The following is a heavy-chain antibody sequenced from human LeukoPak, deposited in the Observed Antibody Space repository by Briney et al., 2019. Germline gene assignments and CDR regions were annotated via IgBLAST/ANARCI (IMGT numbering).Heavy chain of an antibody. CDR1: GGSISSGSYY. Sequence: SETLSLTCTVSGGSISSGSYYWSWIRQPAGKGLEWIGRIYTSGSTNYNPSLKSRVTISVDTSKNQFSLKLSSVTAADTAVYYCARQPYLYCSSTSCPETDVWGKGTTVTVSS. V-gene: IGHV4-61*02. J-gene: IGHJ6*04. D-gene: IGHD2-2*01. CDR3: ARQPYLYCSSTSCPETDV. CDR2: IYTSGST.